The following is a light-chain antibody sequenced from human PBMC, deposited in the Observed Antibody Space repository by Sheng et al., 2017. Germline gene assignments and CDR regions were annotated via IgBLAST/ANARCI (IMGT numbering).Light chain of an antibody. CDR3: QQVRSYPRST. J-gene: IGKJ2*01. CDR1: QAINTY. V-gene: IGKV1-9*01. Sequence: DIQLTQSPSFLSASVGDRVTITCRASQAINTYLAWYQQKPGKAPNLLIYAADTLQSGVPSRFSGSGSGTDFTLTISSLQPEDSATYYCQQVRSYPRSTFGQGTKLEIK. CDR2: AAD.